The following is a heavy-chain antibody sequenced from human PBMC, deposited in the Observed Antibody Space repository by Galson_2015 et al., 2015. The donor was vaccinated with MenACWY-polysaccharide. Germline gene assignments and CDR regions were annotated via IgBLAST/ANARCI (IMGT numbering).Heavy chain of an antibody. D-gene: IGHD3-22*01. V-gene: IGHV3-72*01. CDR1: GFTFSSYG. J-gene: IGHJ4*02. Sequence: SLRLSCAASGFTFSSYGMHWVRQAPGKGLEWVGRSRNKPNSYTTVYAASVKGRFTISRDESESLLFLQMNSLKNEDTAMYYCARTRSDISDYFFDSWGQGTLVTVSS. CDR2: SRNKPNSYTT. CDR3: ARTRSDISDYFFDS.